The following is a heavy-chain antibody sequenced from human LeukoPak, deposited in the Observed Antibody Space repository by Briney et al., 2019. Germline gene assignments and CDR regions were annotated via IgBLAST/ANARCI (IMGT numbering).Heavy chain of an antibody. CDR2: IKQDGSEK. CDR1: GFTFSSYW. Sequence: GGSLRLSCAASGFTFSSYWMSWVRQAPGKGLEWVANIKQDGSEKYYVDSVKGRFTISRDNAKNSLYLQMNSLRAEDTAVYYCANRRYGDYGAYCCYWGQGTLVTVSS. CDR3: ANRRYGDYGAYCCY. D-gene: IGHD4-17*01. J-gene: IGHJ4*02. V-gene: IGHV3-7*01.